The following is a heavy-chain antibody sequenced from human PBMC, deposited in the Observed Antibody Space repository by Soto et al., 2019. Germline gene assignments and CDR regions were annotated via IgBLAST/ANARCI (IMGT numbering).Heavy chain of an antibody. CDR3: ARGLWFGELLYPDY. Sequence: QVQLVQSGAEVKKPGASVKVSCKASGYTFTSYAMHWVRQAPGQRLEWMGWINAGNGNTKYSQKFQGRVTITRDTSASTAYMELSSQRSEDTAVYYCARGLWFGELLYPDYWGQGTLVTVSS. D-gene: IGHD3-10*01. CDR1: GYTFTSYA. CDR2: INAGNGNT. J-gene: IGHJ4*02. V-gene: IGHV1-3*01.